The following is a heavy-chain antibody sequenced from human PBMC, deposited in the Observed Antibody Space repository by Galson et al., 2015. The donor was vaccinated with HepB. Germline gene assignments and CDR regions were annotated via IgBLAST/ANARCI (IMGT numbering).Heavy chain of an antibody. CDR1: GFTFSSYG. Sequence: SLRLSCAASGFTFSSYGMHWVRQAPGKGLEWVAVIWYDGSNKYYADSVKGRFTISRDNSKNTLYLQMNSLRAEDTAVYYCAKDRDSSSWYFGLDGWGQGTLVTVSS. V-gene: IGHV3-33*06. CDR2: IWYDGSNK. D-gene: IGHD6-13*01. CDR3: AKDRDSSSWYFGLDG. J-gene: IGHJ4*02.